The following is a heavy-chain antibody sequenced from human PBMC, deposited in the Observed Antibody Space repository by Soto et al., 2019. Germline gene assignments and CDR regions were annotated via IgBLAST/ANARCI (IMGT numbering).Heavy chain of an antibody. D-gene: IGHD5-12*01. Sequence: PGGSVRLSCAASGFTFSSYAMHWVRQAPGKGLEWVAVISYDGSNKYYADSVKGRFTISRDNSKNTLYLQMNSLRAEDTAAYYCARGGRDGYNWVSYYYYYGMDVWGQGTTVTVSS. CDR1: GFTFSSYA. CDR2: ISYDGSNK. J-gene: IGHJ6*02. V-gene: IGHV3-30-3*01. CDR3: ARGGRDGYNWVSYYYYYGMDV.